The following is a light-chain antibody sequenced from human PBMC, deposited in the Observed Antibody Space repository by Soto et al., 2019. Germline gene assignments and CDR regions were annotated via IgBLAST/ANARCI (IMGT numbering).Light chain of an antibody. V-gene: IGKV3-11*01. CDR3: QQSHNWPRT. J-gene: IGKJ1*01. Sequence: EIVMTQAPATLSLSPGDRATLSCRASQRVSTFSAWYQQRPGQAPRLLISEASNRATGIPARFSGSGSGTDFTLTISSLEPEDFAVYYCQQSHNWPRTFGQGTKVDIK. CDR2: EAS. CDR1: QRVSTF.